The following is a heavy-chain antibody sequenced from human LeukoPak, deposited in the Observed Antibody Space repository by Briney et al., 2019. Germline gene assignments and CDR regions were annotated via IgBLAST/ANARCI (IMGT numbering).Heavy chain of an antibody. CDR2: ISSSSSYI. CDR1: GFTFSSYS. J-gene: IGHJ4*02. V-gene: IGHV3-21*04. D-gene: IGHD3-22*01. Sequence: PGGSLRLSCAASGFTFSSYSMNWVRQAPGKGLEWVSSISSSSSYIYYADSVKGRFTISRDNAKNSLYLQMNSLRAEDTAVYYCAKSRDAGITMIVVVITTPDYFDYWGQGTLVTVSS. CDR3: AKSRDAGITMIVVVITTPDYFDY.